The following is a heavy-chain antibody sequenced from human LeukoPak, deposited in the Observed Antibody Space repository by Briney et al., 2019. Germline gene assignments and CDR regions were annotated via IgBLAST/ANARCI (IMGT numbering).Heavy chain of an antibody. D-gene: IGHD3-22*01. Sequence: AASVKVSCKASGYTFTSYGISWVRQAPGQGLEWMGWISAYNGNTNYAQKLQGRVTITRDTSASTAYMELSSLRSEDTAVYYCARDGEDYYDSSGLSRYFDYWGQGTLVTVSS. CDR3: ARDGEDYYDSSGLSRYFDY. J-gene: IGHJ4*02. CDR1: GYTFTSYG. CDR2: ISAYNGNT. V-gene: IGHV1-18*01.